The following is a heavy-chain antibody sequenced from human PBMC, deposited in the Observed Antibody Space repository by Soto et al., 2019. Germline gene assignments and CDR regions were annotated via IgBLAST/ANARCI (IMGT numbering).Heavy chain of an antibody. Sequence: GASVQVSCKASGGTFSSYAISWVRQAPGQGLEWMGIINPSGGSTSYAQKFQGRVTMTRDTSASTVYMELSRLRSEDTAVYYCAREFRSRVMASDYYYGMDVWGQGTTVTVSS. CDR1: GGTFSSYA. J-gene: IGHJ6*02. V-gene: IGHV1-46*01. D-gene: IGHD3-16*01. CDR2: INPSGGST. CDR3: AREFRSRVMASDYYYGMDV.